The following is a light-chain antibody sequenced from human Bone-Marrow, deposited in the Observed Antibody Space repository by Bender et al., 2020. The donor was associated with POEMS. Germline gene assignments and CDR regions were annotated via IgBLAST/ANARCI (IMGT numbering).Light chain of an antibody. V-gene: IGLV2-14*01. J-gene: IGLJ1*01. CDR2: EAS. CDR3: SSFTTSRTYV. CDR1: SSDVGNNNF. Sequence: AALTQPASVSGSPGQSIAISCTGTSSDVGNNNFVSWYQQHPGKAPKLIIYEASNRPSGLSNRFSGSKSGNTASLTISGLQAEDEADYYCSSFTTSRTYVFGTGTKVTVL.